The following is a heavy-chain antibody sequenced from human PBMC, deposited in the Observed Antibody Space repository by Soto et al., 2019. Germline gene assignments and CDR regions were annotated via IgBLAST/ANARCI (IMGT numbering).Heavy chain of an antibody. J-gene: IGHJ5*02. CDR2: MNPNRTNT. D-gene: IGHD6-25*01. CDR3: VRSGFLSHDHIIIAPATLGFDP. CDR1: GYTFTTYD. V-gene: IGHV1-8*01. Sequence: QVQLMQSGAEVKKPGASVKVSCKASGYTFTTYDINWVRQPPGQGLEWMGWMNPNRTNTGYAEKFQGRVTMTRDTSISTAYMELSSLRYDDTAVYYCVRSGFLSHDHIIIAPATLGFDPWGQGTLVTVSS.